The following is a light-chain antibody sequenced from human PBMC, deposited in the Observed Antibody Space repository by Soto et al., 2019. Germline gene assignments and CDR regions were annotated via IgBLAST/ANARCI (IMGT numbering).Light chain of an antibody. Sequence: VLTQALDTLSVKTGERATLSCRASQAINNNVAWYQLKDGQVPRLLIYGASTRATDVPARFSGGGSGTEFTLTISSLQAEDFAVYYCAEYAYWPLSFGGGTKVDI. CDR3: AEYAYWPLS. CDR1: QAINNN. V-gene: IGKV3-15*01. J-gene: IGKJ4*01. CDR2: GAS.